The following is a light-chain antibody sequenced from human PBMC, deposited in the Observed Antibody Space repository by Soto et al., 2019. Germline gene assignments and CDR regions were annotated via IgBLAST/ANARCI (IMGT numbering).Light chain of an antibody. Sequence: DIQMTQSPSSLSASVGDRVTITCRASQCISNSLAWYQQNAGKSPKLLIYAASNLQSGVPSRFSGSGSGPDFSLTISRLQPEDVATYSCPTYNSARVTFGGGPKVEIQ. CDR2: AAS. CDR3: PTYNSARVT. CDR1: QCISNS. J-gene: IGKJ4*01. V-gene: IGKV1-27*01.